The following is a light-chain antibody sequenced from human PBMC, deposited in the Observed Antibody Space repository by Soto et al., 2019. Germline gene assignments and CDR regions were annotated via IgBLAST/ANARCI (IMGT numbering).Light chain of an antibody. Sequence: EIVLAQSPVTLSLSPRERATLSCRASQSVNTYLAWYQEKPGQAPRLLIYDASNRATGIPARFSGSGSGTDFTLTISSLEPEDFAAYYCQQRSNWPPITFGQGTRLEIK. CDR3: QQRSNWPPIT. V-gene: IGKV3-11*01. CDR2: DAS. J-gene: IGKJ5*01. CDR1: QSVNTY.